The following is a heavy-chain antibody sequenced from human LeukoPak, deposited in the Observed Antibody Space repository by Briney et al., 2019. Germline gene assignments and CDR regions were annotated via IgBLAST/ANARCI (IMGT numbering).Heavy chain of an antibody. V-gene: IGHV1-69*13. CDR1: GGTFSSYA. J-gene: IGHJ4*02. Sequence: SVKVSCKASGGTFSSYAISWVRQAPGQGLEWMGGIIPIFGTANYAQKFQGRVTITADESTSTAYMELSSLRSEDTAVYYCAREYPVHYYGSGSYGVLYFDYWGQGTLVTVSS. CDR2: IIPIFGTA. D-gene: IGHD3-10*01. CDR3: AREYPVHYYGSGSYGVLYFDY.